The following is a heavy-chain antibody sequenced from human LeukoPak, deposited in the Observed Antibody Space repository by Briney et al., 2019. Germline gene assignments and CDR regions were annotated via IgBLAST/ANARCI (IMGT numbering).Heavy chain of an antibody. CDR2: ISSSSSYI. Sequence: GGSLRLSCAASGFTFSSYSMNWVRQAPGKGLEWVSSISSSSSYIYYADSVKGRFTISRDNAKNSLYLQMNSLRAEDTAVYYCAREHEDDYVWGSYRYPYFDYWGQETRVSVSS. J-gene: IGHJ4*02. D-gene: IGHD3-16*02. V-gene: IGHV3-21*01. CDR3: AREHEDDYVWGSYRYPYFDY. CDR1: GFTFSSYS.